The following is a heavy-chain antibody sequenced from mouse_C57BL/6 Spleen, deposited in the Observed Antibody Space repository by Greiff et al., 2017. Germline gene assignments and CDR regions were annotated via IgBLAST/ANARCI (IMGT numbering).Heavy chain of an antibody. V-gene: IGHV1-52*01. J-gene: IGHJ1*03. CDR1: GYTFTRYW. CDR2: IDPSDSET. Sequence: QVQLQQPGAELVRPGSSVKLSCKASGYTFTRYWMHWVKQRPIQGLEWIGNIDPSDSETHYNQKFKDKATLTVDKSSSTAYMQLSSLTSEDSAVYYCARYDTTAYFDVWGTGTTVTVSS. D-gene: IGHD1-2*01. CDR3: ARYDTTAYFDV.